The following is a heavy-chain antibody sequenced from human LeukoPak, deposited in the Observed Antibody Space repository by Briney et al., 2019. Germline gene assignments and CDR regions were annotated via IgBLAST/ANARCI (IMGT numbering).Heavy chain of an antibody. CDR1: GGSISSGSYY. J-gene: IGHJ3*02. CDR3: ARVVYDILIGDAPLDI. CDR2: IYYSGST. V-gene: IGHV4-61*01. D-gene: IGHD3-9*01. Sequence: SETLSLTCTVSGGSISSGSYYWSWIRQPPGKGLEWIGYIYYSGSTNYNPSLKSRVTISVDTSKNQFSLKLSSVTAADTAVYYCARVVYDILIGDAPLDIWGQGTTVTVSS.